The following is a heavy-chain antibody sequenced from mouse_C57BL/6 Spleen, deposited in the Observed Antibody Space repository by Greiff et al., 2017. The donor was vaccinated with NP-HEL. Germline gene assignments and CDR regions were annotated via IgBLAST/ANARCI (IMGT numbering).Heavy chain of an antibody. CDR2: IYPGDGDT. CDR3: ARWILYYGSSPFDY. D-gene: IGHD1-1*01. J-gene: IGHJ2*01. V-gene: IGHV1-82*01. Sequence: QVQLQQSGPELVKPGASVKISCKASGYAFSSSWMNWVKQRPGKGLEWIGRIYPGDGDTNYNGKFKGKATLTADKSSSTAYMQLSSLTSEDSAVYFCARWILYYGSSPFDYWGQGTTLTVSS. CDR1: GYAFSSSW.